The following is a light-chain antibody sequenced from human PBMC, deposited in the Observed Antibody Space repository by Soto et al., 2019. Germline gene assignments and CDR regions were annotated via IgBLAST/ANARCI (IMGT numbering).Light chain of an antibody. CDR2: LEGSGSS. CDR3: ETGDSNTQRGV. CDR1: SGHSNYI. Sequence: QLVLTQSSSASASLGSSVKLTCTLSSGHSNYIIVWHQQQPGKAPRYLMNLEGSGSSNKGSGVPDRFSGASSGADRYLTISNLRFEDEADYCCETGDSNTQRGVFGGGTKVTVL. V-gene: IGLV4-60*02. J-gene: IGLJ3*02.